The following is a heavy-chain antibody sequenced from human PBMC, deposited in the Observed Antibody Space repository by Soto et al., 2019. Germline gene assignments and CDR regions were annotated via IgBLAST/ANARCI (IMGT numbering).Heavy chain of an antibody. CDR3: ARETNYYHSTAGDY. V-gene: IGHV3-30*03. CDR1: GFTFSSYG. J-gene: IGHJ4*02. Sequence: QVQLVESGGGVVQPGRSLRLSCAASGFTFSSYGMHWVRQAPGKGLEWVAVISYDGSNKYFADSVKGRFTISRDNSKNTLYLQVNSLRAEDTAVYYCARETNYYHSTAGDYWGPGTLVTVST. CDR2: ISYDGSNK. D-gene: IGHD3-22*01.